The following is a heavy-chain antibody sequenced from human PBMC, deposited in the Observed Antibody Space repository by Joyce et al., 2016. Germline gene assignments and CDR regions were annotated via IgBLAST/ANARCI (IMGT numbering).Heavy chain of an antibody. CDR3: VRNYLYGFDI. CDR2: ISSDNSTI. D-gene: IGHD3-16*01. CDR1: GFTFSSYT. J-gene: IGHJ3*02. Sequence: EVQLVESGGGLAQPGGSLGLSCAASGFTFSSYTMNWVRQAPGKGLECLSYISSDNSTISYADSVNGRFTISRDNAKNSVYLQMNSLRAEDTAVYFCVRNYLYGFDIWGLGTMVTVS. V-gene: IGHV3-48*01.